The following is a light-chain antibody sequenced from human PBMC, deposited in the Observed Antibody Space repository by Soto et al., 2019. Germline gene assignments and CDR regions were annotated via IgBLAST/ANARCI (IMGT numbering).Light chain of an antibody. CDR3: ESYDNSLSGWV. CDR1: SSNIGASYA. Sequence: QSVLTQPPSESGAPGQRVTISCTGSSSNIGASYAVHWYQQLPGTAHKLLIYGNSNRPSGVPDRFSGSKSGTSASLAITGLQAEDEADYYCESYDNSLSGWVFGGGTKVTVL. CDR2: GNS. J-gene: IGLJ3*02. V-gene: IGLV1-40*01.